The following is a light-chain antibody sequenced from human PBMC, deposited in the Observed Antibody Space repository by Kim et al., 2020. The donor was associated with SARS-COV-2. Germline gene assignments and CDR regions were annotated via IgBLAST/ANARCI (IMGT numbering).Light chain of an antibody. CDR2: GAS. V-gene: IGKV3-15*01. CDR3: QHYNNWPS. J-gene: IGKJ5*01. CDR1: QSVSNN. Sequence: EIVMTQSPATLSVSPGERATLSCRASQSVSNNLAWYQQKPDQAPRLLIYGASTRATGIPARFSGSGSGTEFTLTISSLQSEDFAVYYCQHYNNWPSFGQGTRLEIK.